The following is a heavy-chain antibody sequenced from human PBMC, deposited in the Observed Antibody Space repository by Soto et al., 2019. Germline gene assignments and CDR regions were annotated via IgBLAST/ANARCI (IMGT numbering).Heavy chain of an antibody. D-gene: IGHD2-15*01. V-gene: IGHV4-30-4*01. CDR1: GGSISSGNYY. CDR2: ISYSGST. Sequence: QVQLQESGPGLVKPSQTLSLTCTVSGGSISSGNYYWSWIRQPPGKGREWIGFISYSGSTYYSTSLKSRVTISVDTSKSPFSLNLSFVTAADTAVYYCATMGTPATGLYFFDYWGQGSLVTVSS. J-gene: IGHJ4*02. CDR3: ATMGTPATGLYFFDY.